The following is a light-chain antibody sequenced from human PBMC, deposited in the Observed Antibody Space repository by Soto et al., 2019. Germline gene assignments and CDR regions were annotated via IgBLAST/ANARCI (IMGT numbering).Light chain of an antibody. V-gene: IGKV3-20*01. J-gene: IGKJ5*01. CDR3: QQYGSSPIT. CDR1: QGVSRSY. Sequence: EIVLTQSPGTLSLSPGERATLFCRASQGVSRSYFAWYQQKPGQAPRLLIYAASSRATGVPDRFSGSGSGTDFTLTISRLEPEDFAVYYCQQYGSSPITFGQGTRLEIK. CDR2: AAS.